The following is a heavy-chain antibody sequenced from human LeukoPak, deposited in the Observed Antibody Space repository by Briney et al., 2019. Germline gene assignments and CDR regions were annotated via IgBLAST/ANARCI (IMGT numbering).Heavy chain of an antibody. CDR1: GYSISSGYY. D-gene: IGHD3-10*01. CDR3: ARFPGLWFGVPDI. J-gene: IGHJ3*02. CDR2: IFHSGST. Sequence: PSETLSLTCTVSGYSISSGYYWGWIRQPPGKGLEWIGNIFHSGSTYYNPSLKSRVTISVDTSKNQFSLKLSSVTAADTAVYYCARFPGLWFGVPDIWGQGTMLTVSS. V-gene: IGHV4-38-2*02.